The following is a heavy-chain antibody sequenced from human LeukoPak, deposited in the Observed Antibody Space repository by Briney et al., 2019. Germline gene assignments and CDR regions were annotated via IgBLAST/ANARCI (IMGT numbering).Heavy chain of an antibody. CDR3: ARDKSRIAARFDY. Sequence: GGSLRLSCAASGFTFEDYGMSWVRQAPGQGVEWVSGINWNAGSTVYADSVKGRFTISRDNAKTSLHLQMNSVRAEDTALYYCARDKSRIAARFDYWGRGTLVTVSS. D-gene: IGHD6-13*01. CDR2: INWNAGST. J-gene: IGHJ4*02. CDR1: GFTFEDYG. V-gene: IGHV3-20*04.